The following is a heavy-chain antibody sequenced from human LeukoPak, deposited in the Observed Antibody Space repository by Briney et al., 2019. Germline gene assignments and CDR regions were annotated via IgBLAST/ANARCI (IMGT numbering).Heavy chain of an antibody. CDR3: AREARAAMATVRNYYYYYMDV. D-gene: IGHD5-24*01. J-gene: IGHJ6*03. V-gene: IGHV3-20*04. CDR2: INWNGGST. CDR1: GFTFDDYG. Sequence: GGSLRLSCAASGFTFDDYGMSWVRQAPGKGLEWVSGINWNGGSTCYADSVKGRFTISRDNAKNSLYLQMNSLRAEDTALYYCAREARAAMATVRNYYYYYMDVWGKGTTVTVSS.